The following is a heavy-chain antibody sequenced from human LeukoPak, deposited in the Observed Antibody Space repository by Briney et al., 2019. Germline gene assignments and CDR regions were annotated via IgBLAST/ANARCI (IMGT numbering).Heavy chain of an antibody. V-gene: IGHV3-21*01. CDR1: GFTFSTSS. J-gene: IGHJ3*02. CDR3: TRRYCTDGVCPFDI. D-gene: IGHD2-8*01. CDR2: ISRSGDYT. Sequence: GGSLRLSCAASGFTFSTSSMTWVRQAPGKRLEWVSSISRSGDYTYYADSVKGRFTMSRDNAKNSLYLQMNSLRAEDTAVYYCTRRYCTDGVCPFDIWGQGTMVTVSS.